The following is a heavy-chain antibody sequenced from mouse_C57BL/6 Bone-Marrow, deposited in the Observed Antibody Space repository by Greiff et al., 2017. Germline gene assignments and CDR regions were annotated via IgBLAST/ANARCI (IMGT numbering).Heavy chain of an antibody. CDR2: ISDGGSYT. D-gene: IGHD1-1*01. CDR3: ARDRLLRYLYAMDY. Sequence: EVKVVESGGGLVKPGGSLKLSCAASGFTFSSYAMSWVRQTPEKRLELVATISDGGSYTYYPDNVKGRFTISRDNAKNNLYLQMSHLKSEDTAMYYCARDRLLRYLYAMDYWGQGTSVTVSS. CDR1: GFTFSSYA. J-gene: IGHJ4*01. V-gene: IGHV5-4*01.